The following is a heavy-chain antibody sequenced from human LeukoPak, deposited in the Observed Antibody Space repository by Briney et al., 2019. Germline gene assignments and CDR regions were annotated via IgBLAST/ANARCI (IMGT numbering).Heavy chain of an antibody. V-gene: IGHV3-33*01. CDR3: ARDLTGLLLWFGELLFDP. J-gene: IGHJ5*02. CDR1: GFTFSSYG. D-gene: IGHD3-10*01. Sequence: GGSLRLSCAASGFTFSSYGMHWVRQAPGKGLEWVAVIWYDGSNKYYADSVKGRFTISRDNPKNTLYLQMNSLRAEDTAVYYCARDLTGLLLWFGELLFDPWGQGTLVTVSS. CDR2: IWYDGSNK.